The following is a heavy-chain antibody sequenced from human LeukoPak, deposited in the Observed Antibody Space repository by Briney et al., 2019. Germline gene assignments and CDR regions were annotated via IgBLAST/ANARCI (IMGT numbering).Heavy chain of an antibody. Sequence: PSETLSLACTVSGYSISSGYYWGWIRQPPGKGLEWIAIIYHSGTTYYNPSLKSRVTISVDTSKNQFSLKLSSVTAADTAFYYCASNLYGSGNYFAYWGQGTLVTVSS. CDR2: IYHSGTT. D-gene: IGHD3-10*01. V-gene: IGHV4-38-2*02. J-gene: IGHJ4*02. CDR1: GYSISSGYY. CDR3: ASNLYGSGNYFAY.